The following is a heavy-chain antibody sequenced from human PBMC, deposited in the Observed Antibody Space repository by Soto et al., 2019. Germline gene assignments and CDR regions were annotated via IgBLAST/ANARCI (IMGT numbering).Heavy chain of an antibody. Sequence: SETLSLTCTVSGDSINRDAYYWAWIRQPPGKGLEWIATIYYSGTTTFYNPSLESRVTISVHTSKNQISLNLTSVTATDTALYYCARKVTRPIDAFDIWGQGTKVTVS. J-gene: IGHJ3*02. CDR3: ARKVTRPIDAFDI. CDR1: GDSINRDAYY. CDR2: IYYSGTTT. D-gene: IGHD2-21*02. V-gene: IGHV4-39*01.